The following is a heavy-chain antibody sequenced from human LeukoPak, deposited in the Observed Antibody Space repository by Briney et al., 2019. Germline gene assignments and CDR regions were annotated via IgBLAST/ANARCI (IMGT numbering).Heavy chain of an antibody. CDR2: IYHSGST. V-gene: IGHV4-30-2*02. Sequence: PSETLSLTCTVSGGSISSGGYYWSWIRQPPGKGLEWIGYIYHSGSTYYNPSLKSRVTISVDTSRNQFSLMLSSVTAADTAVYYCASVGLVRGLMDYWGQGTLVTVSS. J-gene: IGHJ4*02. D-gene: IGHD3-10*01. CDR3: ASVGLVRGLMDY. CDR1: GGSISSGGYY.